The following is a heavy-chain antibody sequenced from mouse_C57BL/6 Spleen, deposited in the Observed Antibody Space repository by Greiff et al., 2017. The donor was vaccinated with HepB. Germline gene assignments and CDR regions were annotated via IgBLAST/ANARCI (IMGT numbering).Heavy chain of an antibody. Sequence: VQPQQPGAELVKPGASVKVSCKASGYTFTSYWMHWVKQRPGQGLEWIGRIHPSDSDTNYNQKFKGKATLTVDKSSSTAYMQLSSLTSEDSAVYYCAIHIYYGYSWFAYWGQGTLVTVSA. CDR3: AIHIYYGYSWFAY. D-gene: IGHD2-2*01. CDR2: IHPSDSDT. CDR1: GYTFTSYW. J-gene: IGHJ3*01. V-gene: IGHV1-74*01.